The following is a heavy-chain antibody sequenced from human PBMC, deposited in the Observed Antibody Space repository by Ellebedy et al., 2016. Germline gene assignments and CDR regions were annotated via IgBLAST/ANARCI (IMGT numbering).Heavy chain of an antibody. D-gene: IGHD5-18*01. CDR2: ISSSSSTI. Sequence: GGSLRLSCAASGFTFSSYSMNWVRQAPGKGLEWVSYISSSSSTIYYADSVKGRFTISRDNAKNSLYLQMNSLRAEDTAVYYCARASGYSYGRLIFDIWGQGTMVTVSS. J-gene: IGHJ3*02. CDR1: GFTFSSYS. CDR3: ARASGYSYGRLIFDI. V-gene: IGHV3-48*04.